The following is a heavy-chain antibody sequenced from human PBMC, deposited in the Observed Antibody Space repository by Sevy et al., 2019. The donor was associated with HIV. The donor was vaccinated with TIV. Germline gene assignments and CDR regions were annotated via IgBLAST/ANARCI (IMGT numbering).Heavy chain of an antibody. J-gene: IGHJ4*02. Sequence: ASVKVSCKASGGTFSSYAISWVRQAPGQGLEWMGGIIPIFGTANYAQKFQGRVTITADESTSTAYMELGSLRSEDTAVYYCARVARDGYNLGLFDYWGQGTLVTVSS. CDR2: IIPIFGTA. CDR1: GGTFSSYA. D-gene: IGHD5-12*01. V-gene: IGHV1-69*13. CDR3: ARVARDGYNLGLFDY.